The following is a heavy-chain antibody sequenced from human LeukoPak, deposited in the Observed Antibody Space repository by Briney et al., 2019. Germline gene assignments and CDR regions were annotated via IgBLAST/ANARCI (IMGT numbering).Heavy chain of an antibody. CDR1: GFTFSNYE. D-gene: IGHD6-19*01. Sequence: GGSLRLSCAASGFTFSNYEMNWVRQAPGKGLEWVSYISRSGSSIDYADSVKGRFTISRDNAKNSLYLQMNSLRAEDTAVYYCARRVIAVGLDYWGQGTLVTVSS. CDR3: ARRVIAVGLDY. CDR2: ISRSGSSI. V-gene: IGHV3-48*03. J-gene: IGHJ4*02.